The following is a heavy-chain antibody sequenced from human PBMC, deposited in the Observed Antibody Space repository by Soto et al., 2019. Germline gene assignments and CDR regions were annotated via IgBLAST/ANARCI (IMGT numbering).Heavy chain of an antibody. V-gene: IGHV4-39*01. CDR3: ARHGRYFGTYYGSGSHMDV. Sequence: SETLSLTCTVSGGSISSSSYYWGWIRQPPGKGLEWIGSIYYSGSTYYNPSLKSRVTISVDTSKNQFSLKLSSVTAADTAVYYCARHGRYFGTYYGSGSHMDVWGKGTTVT. D-gene: IGHD3-10*01. CDR2: IYYSGST. CDR1: GGSISSSSYY. J-gene: IGHJ6*03.